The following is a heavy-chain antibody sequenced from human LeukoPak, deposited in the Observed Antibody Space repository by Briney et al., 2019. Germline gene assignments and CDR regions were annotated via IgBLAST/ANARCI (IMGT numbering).Heavy chain of an antibody. Sequence: SETLSLTCTVSGGSISSGDYYWSWIRQPPGKGPEWIGEINHSGSTNYNPSLKSRVTISVDTSKNQFSLKLSSVTAADTAVYYCARGWYSNYGSFDYWGQGTLVTVSS. CDR3: ARGWYSNYGSFDY. D-gene: IGHD4-4*01. J-gene: IGHJ4*02. CDR2: INHSGST. CDR1: GGSISSGDYY. V-gene: IGHV4-39*07.